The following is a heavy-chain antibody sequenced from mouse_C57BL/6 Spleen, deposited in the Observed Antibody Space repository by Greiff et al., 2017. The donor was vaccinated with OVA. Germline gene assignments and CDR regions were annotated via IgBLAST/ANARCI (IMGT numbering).Heavy chain of an antibody. Sequence: VQLQQSGPELVKPGASVKIPCKASGYTFTDYNMDWVKQSHGKSLEWIGDINPNNGGTIYNQKFKGKATLTVDKSSSTAYMELRSLTSEDTAVYDCARYSNYAYAMDYWGQGTSVTVSS. D-gene: IGHD2-5*01. J-gene: IGHJ4*01. CDR3: ARYSNYAYAMDY. CDR2: INPNNGGT. V-gene: IGHV1-18*01. CDR1: GYTFTDYN.